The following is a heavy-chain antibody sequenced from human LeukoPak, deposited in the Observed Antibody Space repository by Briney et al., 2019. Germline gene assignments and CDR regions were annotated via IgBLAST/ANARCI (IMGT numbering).Heavy chain of an antibody. CDR1: GFTFSSYG. CDR2: IWYDGSNK. CDR3: ARGGYSYGYSDY. Sequence: PGGSLRLSCAASGFTFSSYGMHWVRQAPGKGLEWVAVIWYDGSNKYYADSVKGRFTISRDNSKNTLYLQMNSLRAEDTAVYYCARGGYSYGYSDYWGQGTLVTVSS. D-gene: IGHD5-18*01. V-gene: IGHV3-33*01. J-gene: IGHJ4*02.